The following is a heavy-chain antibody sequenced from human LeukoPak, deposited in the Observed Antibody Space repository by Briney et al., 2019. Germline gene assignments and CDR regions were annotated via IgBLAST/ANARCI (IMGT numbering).Heavy chain of an antibody. CDR3: ARLPYGDYDLDAFDI. J-gene: IGHJ3*02. D-gene: IGHD4-17*01. Sequence: SSVKVSCKASRGTFSSYAISWVRQAPGQGLEWMGGIIPIFGTANYAQKFQGGVTITTDESTSTAYMELSSLRSEDTAVYYCARLPYGDYDLDAFDIWGQGTMVTVSS. CDR2: IIPIFGTA. CDR1: RGTFSSYA. V-gene: IGHV1-69*05.